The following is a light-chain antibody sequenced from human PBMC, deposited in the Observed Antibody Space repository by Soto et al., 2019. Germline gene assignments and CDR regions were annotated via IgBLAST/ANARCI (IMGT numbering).Light chain of an antibody. CDR2: DDS. CDR3: QVWNSSSDHDV. V-gene: IGLV3-21*02. CDR1: NIGRKS. J-gene: IGLJ1*01. Sequence: SYELTQPPSVSVAPGQTARITCGGNNIGRKSVHWYQQKPGQAPVLGVYDDSDRPSGIPERFSGSNSGNTATLTISGVEAGDEADYYCQVWNSSSDHDVFGTGTKLTVL.